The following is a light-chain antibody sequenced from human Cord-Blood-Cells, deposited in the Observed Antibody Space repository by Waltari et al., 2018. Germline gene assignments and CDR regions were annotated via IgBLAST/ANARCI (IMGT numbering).Light chain of an antibody. V-gene: IGLV2-14*01. J-gene: IGLJ1*01. Sequence: QSALTQPASVSGSPGQSITISCTGTSSDVGGYNYVSWYQQHPGKAPKLMIYEVSNRPSGVSKRFSGSTSGNTASLTISGLHAEDEADYYCSSYTSSSTLVFGTGTKVTVL. CDR3: SSYTSSSTLV. CDR1: SSDVGGYNY. CDR2: EVS.